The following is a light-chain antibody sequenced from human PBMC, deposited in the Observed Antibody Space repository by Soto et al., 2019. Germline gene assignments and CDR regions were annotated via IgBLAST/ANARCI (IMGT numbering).Light chain of an antibody. CDR2: DAS. CDR3: QQYDNLPPMYT. V-gene: IGKV1-33*01. J-gene: IGKJ2*01. CDR1: QDISNY. Sequence: DIQMTQSPSSLSASVGDRVTITCQASQDISNYLNWYQQKPGKAPKLLIYDASNLETGVPSRFSGSGSGTDFTFTINSPHPEDIATYYCQQYDNLPPMYTFGQGTTREIK.